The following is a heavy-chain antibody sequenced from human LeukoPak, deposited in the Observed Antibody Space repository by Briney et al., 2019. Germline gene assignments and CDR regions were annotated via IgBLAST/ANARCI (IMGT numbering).Heavy chain of an antibody. CDR2: INHSGST. CDR1: GGSFSGYY. CDR3: ARGPIAAAELDY. V-gene: IGHV4-34*01. Sequence: SETLSLTCAVYGGSFSGYYWSWIRQPPGKGLEWIGEINHSGSTNYNPSLESRVTISVDTSKNQFSLKLSSVTAADTAVHYCARGPIAAAELDYWGQGTLVTVSS. J-gene: IGHJ4*02. D-gene: IGHD6-13*01.